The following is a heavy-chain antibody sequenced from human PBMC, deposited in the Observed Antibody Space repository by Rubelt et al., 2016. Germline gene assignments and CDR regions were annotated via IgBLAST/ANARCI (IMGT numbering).Heavy chain of an antibody. D-gene: IGHD2-2*01. J-gene: IGHJ5*02. CDR2: IYHSGSP. CDR1: GYSISSGYY. V-gene: IGHV4-38-2*02. CDR3: ARDGLGYCSSTSCTGWFDP. Sequence: QVQLQESGPGLVKPSETLSLTCTVSGYSISSGYYWGWIRQPPGKGLEWIGSIYHSGSPYYNPSLKSRVTISVDTSKNQFSLKRSSVTAADTAVYYCARDGLGYCSSTSCTGWFDPWGQGTLVTVSS.